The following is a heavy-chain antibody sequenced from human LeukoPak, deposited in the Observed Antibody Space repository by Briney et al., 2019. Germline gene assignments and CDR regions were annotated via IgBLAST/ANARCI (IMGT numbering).Heavy chain of an antibody. V-gene: IGHV4-39*07. CDR1: GGSLTSSNYY. CDR2: IYYSVGT. Sequence: SETLSLTCTVSGGSLTSSNYYWGWVRQPPGKGLGWVGSIYYSVGTYYNPSLKSRDTISVYTPKNKFSPKGSSVCAAGTAACYCARDNSVEATAMIFDSWGQGARVTVSS. D-gene: IGHD5-18*01. CDR3: ARDNSVEATAMIFDS. J-gene: IGHJ4*02.